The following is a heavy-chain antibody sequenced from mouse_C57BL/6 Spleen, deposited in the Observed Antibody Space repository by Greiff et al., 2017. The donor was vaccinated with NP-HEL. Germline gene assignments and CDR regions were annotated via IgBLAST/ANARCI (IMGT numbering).Heavy chain of an antibody. Sequence: QVQLQQPGAELVKPGASVKLSCKASGYTFTSYWMHWVKQRPGQGLEWIGMIHPYSGSTNYNEKFKSKATLTVDKSSSTAYMQLSSLTSEDSAVYYCAREGEYAMDYWGQGTSVTVSS. V-gene: IGHV1-64*01. CDR1: GYTFTSYW. J-gene: IGHJ4*01. CDR3: AREGEYAMDY. CDR2: IHPYSGST.